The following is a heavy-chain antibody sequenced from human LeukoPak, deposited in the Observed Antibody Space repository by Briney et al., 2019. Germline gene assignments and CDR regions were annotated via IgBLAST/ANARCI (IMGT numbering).Heavy chain of an antibody. J-gene: IGHJ6*03. CDR2: IYYSGST. CDR1: GGSISSSSYY. V-gene: IGHV4-39*01. D-gene: IGHD3-10*01. Sequence: SETLSLTCTVSGGSISSSSYYWGWIRQPPGKGLEWIGSIYYSGSTYYNPSLKSRVTISVDTSKNQFSLKLSSVTAADTAVYYCARLDYGSGSYYNYYYYYYMDVWGKGTTVTISS. CDR3: ARLDYGSGSYYNYYYYYYMDV.